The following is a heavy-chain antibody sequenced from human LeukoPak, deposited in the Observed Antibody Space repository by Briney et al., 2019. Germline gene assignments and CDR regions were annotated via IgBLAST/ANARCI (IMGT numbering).Heavy chain of an antibody. V-gene: IGHV4-59*11. Sequence: SETLSLTCTVSGGSISSHYWSWIRQPPGKGLEWIGYIYYGGSTNYNPSLKSRVTISVDTSKNQFSLKLSSVTAADTAVYYCARAKLGTFDYWGQGTLVTVSS. CDR3: ARAKLGTFDY. J-gene: IGHJ4*02. D-gene: IGHD7-27*01. CDR1: GGSISSHY. CDR2: IYYGGST.